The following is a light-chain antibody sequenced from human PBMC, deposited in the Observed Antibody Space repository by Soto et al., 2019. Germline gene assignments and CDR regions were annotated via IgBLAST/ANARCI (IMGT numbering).Light chain of an antibody. J-gene: IGLJ1*01. Sequence: LTQPACVSGSPGQSITISCTGTSSDVGAYDYVSWYQQHPDKAPKFMIYEVTNRPSGVSHRFSGSKSGNTASLTISGLQAEDEADYYCTSFTSSSTYVFGTGTKVTVL. V-gene: IGLV2-14*01. CDR2: EVT. CDR1: SSDVGAYDY. CDR3: TSFTSSSTYV.